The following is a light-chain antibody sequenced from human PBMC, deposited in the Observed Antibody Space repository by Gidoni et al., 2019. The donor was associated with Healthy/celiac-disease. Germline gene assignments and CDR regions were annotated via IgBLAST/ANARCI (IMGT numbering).Light chain of an antibody. Sequence: NLMLTQPHSVSASPGKTVTTACPRSSGRIASNEVQWYQQRPVSSPTTVIYEDNQRPAGVPDRFSGSIDSSSNSASLTISGLKTEDEADYYCQSYDSSNPVVFGGGTKLTVL. V-gene: IGLV6-57*01. CDR2: EDN. CDR1: SGRIASNE. CDR3: QSYDSSNPVV. J-gene: IGLJ2*01.